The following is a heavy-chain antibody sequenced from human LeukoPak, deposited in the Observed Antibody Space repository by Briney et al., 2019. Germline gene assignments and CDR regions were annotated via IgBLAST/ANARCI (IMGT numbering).Heavy chain of an antibody. CDR1: GFTFSSYS. CDR3: AKDGRSHPADY. Sequence: GGSLRLSCAASGFTFSSYSMNWARQAPGKGLEWVSGISMSGDATYYADSVKGRFTISRDNSKNTLYLQMNSVRAEDTALYYCAKDGRSHPADYWGQGTLVTVSS. J-gene: IGHJ4*02. CDR2: ISMSGDAT. V-gene: IGHV3-23*01. D-gene: IGHD1-26*01.